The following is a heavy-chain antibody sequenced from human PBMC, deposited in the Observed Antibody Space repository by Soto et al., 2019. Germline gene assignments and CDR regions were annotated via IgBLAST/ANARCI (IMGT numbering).Heavy chain of an antibody. V-gene: IGHV1-18*01. D-gene: IGHD2-15*01. CDR1: GYTFTSYG. J-gene: IGHJ4*02. CDR3: ARTYCSGGSCYPYYFDY. CDR2: ISAYNGNT. Sequence: ASVKVSCKASGYTFTSYGISWVRQAPGQGLEWMGWISAYNGNTNYAQKLQGRVTMTTDTSTSTAYMELRSLRSDDTAVYYCARTYCSGGSCYPYYFDYWGQGTLVTAPQ.